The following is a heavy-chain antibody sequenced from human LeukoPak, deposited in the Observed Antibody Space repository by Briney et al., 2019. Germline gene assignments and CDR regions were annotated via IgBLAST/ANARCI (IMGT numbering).Heavy chain of an antibody. CDR1: GFTVSSNY. CDR3: AKLTTRMEGTVDY. V-gene: IGHV3-53*01. CDR2: IYSGGST. D-gene: IGHD1/OR15-1a*01. Sequence: GGSLRLSCAASGFTVSSNYMSWVRQAPGKGLEWVSVIYSGGSTYYADSVKGRFTISRDNSKNTLYLQMNSLRAEDTAVYYCAKLTTRMEGTVDYWGQGTLVTVSS. J-gene: IGHJ4*02.